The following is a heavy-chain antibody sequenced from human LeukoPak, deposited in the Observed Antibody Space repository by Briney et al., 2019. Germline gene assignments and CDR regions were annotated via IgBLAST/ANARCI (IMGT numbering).Heavy chain of an antibody. CDR1: GSTFDDYA. CDR2: ISWNSGSI. CDR3: AKDTDYDSGGGFDY. J-gene: IGHJ4*02. D-gene: IGHD3-22*01. Sequence: GGSLRLSCAASGSTFDDYAMHWVRQAPGKGLEWVSGISWNSGSIGYADSVKGRFTISRDNAKNSLYLQMNSLRAEDMALYYCAKDTDYDSGGGFDYWGQGTLVTVSS. V-gene: IGHV3-9*03.